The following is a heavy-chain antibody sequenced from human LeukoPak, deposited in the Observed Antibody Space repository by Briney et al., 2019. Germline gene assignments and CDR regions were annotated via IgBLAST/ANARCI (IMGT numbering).Heavy chain of an antibody. CDR3: ARETYHFGSGYDY. CDR1: GDFFSNYA. Sequence: GASVKVSCKASGDFFSNYALSWVRQAPGQGLEWMGRIIPILGTTNYLQKLQGRVTITADKSTSTAYLELSSLRPEDTAVYYCARETYHFGSGYDYWGQGTLVTVSS. V-gene: IGHV1-69*04. CDR2: IIPILGTT. D-gene: IGHD3-10*01. J-gene: IGHJ4*02.